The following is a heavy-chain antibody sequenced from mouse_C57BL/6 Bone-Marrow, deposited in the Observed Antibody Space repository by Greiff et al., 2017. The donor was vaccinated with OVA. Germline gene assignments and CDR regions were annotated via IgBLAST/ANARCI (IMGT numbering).Heavy chain of an antibody. D-gene: IGHD1-1*01. V-gene: IGHV6-3*01. CDR1: GFTFSNYW. CDR2: IRFKSDNYAT. CDR3: TVPSTVVPMDY. Sequence: EVKLVESGGGLVQPGGSMKLSCVASGFTFSNYWMNWVRQSPEKGLEWVAQIRFKSDNYATHYAESVKGRFTISRDDSKSSVYLQMNNLRAEDTGIYYCTVPSTVVPMDYWGQGTSVTVSS. J-gene: IGHJ4*01.